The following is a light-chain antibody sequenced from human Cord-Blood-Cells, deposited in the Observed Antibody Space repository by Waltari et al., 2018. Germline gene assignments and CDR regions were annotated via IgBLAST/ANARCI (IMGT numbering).Light chain of an antibody. CDR3: QQYNSDPWT. CDR1: QSISSW. Sequence: DIPMTQSPSPLSASVGERVTITCRASQSISSWLACCQQKPGKAPKLLIYKASSLERGVPSRFSGRGSGTEFTLTISSLQPDDFATYYCQQYNSDPWTFGQGTKVEIK. J-gene: IGKJ1*01. CDR2: KAS. V-gene: IGKV1-5*03.